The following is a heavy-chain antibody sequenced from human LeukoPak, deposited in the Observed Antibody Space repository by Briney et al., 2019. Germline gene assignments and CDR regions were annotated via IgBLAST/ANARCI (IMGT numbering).Heavy chain of an antibody. CDR1: GYTFTCYY. CDR2: INPNSGAT. V-gene: IGHV1-2*02. J-gene: IGHJ4*02. Sequence: ASVKVSCKASGYTFTCYYIHWVRQAPGQGLEGMGWINPNSGATSYAHNFQGRVTMTRDTSISTVYMELSGLRFDDTAVFYCARDDSSYLDYWGQGTLVIVSS. D-gene: IGHD3-22*01. CDR3: ARDDSSYLDY.